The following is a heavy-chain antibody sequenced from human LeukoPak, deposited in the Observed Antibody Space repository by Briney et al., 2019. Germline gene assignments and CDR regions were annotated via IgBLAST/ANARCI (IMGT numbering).Heavy chain of an antibody. CDR2: IIPIFGTA. CDR3: ARGRSYAVLDY. CDR1: GGTFSSYA. D-gene: IGHD3-16*01. Sequence: SVTVSCTASGGTFSSYAISWVRQAPGQGLEWMGGIIPIFGTANYAQKFQGRVTITADESTSTAYMELSSLRSEDTAVYYCARGRSYAVLDYWGQGTLVTVAS. V-gene: IGHV1-69*13. J-gene: IGHJ4*02.